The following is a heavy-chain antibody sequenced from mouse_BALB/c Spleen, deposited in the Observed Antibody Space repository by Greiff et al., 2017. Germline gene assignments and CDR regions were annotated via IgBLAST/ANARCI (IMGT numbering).Heavy chain of an antibody. J-gene: IGHJ4*01. Sequence: QVQLKQSGPGLVAPSQSLSITCTVSGFSLTSYGVHWVRQPPGKGLEWLGVIWAGGSTNYNSALMSRLSISKDNSKSQVFLKMNSLQTDDTAMYYCAREGRYDENYYAMDYWGQGTSVTVSS. CDR2: IWAGGST. D-gene: IGHD2-14*01. V-gene: IGHV2-9*02. CDR3: AREGRYDENYYAMDY. CDR1: GFSLTSYG.